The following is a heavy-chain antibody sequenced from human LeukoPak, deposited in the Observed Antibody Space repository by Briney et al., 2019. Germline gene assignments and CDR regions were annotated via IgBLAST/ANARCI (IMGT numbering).Heavy chain of an antibody. D-gene: IGHD6-19*01. CDR3: ARQCGYRCGCHDY. CDR1: GGSISSSSYY. J-gene: IGHJ4*02. Sequence: SETLSLTCTVSGGSISSSSYYWGWIRQPPGKGLEWIGSMYYDGSTYYNPSLKSRITISADTSKNQFSLKLSSVTAADTAVYYCARQCGYRCGCHDYWGQGTLVTVSS. V-gene: IGHV4-39*01. CDR2: MYYDGST.